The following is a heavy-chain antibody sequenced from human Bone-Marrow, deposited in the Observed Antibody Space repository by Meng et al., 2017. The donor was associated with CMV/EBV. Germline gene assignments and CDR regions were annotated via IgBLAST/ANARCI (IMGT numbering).Heavy chain of an antibody. CDR1: GLTFSSYA. J-gene: IGHJ5*02. Sequence: GLTFSSYAMSWVRQAPGKGLEWVSAISGSGGSTYYADSVKGRFTISRDNSKNTLYLQMNSLRAEDTAVYYCANSEVIVVVPAARFDPWGQGPWSPSPQ. CDR2: ISGSGGST. D-gene: IGHD2-2*01. CDR3: ANSEVIVVVPAARFDP. V-gene: IGHV3-23*01.